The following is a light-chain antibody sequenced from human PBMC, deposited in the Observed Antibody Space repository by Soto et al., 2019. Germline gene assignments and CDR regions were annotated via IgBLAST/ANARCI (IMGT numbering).Light chain of an antibody. CDR2: GTS. J-gene: IGKJ1*01. CDR3: HQYNFWPT. CDR1: DGVGRS. Sequence: EIVLTQSPATLSLSPGERATLSCRASDGVGRSLAWFQQRPGQAPRLLIYGTSTRATGVPARFSGSGSGTEFTLTISSLQSEDFAVYYCHQYNFWPTFGQGTKVDI. V-gene: IGKV3-15*01.